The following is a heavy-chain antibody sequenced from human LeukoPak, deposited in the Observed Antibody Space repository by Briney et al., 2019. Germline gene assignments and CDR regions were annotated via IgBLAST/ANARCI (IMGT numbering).Heavy chain of an antibody. J-gene: IGHJ4*02. CDR3: ARDRGRGYYGSGSHLFDY. Sequence: KASQTLSLTCTVSSGSISSGDYYWSWIRQPAGKGLEWIGRIYTSGSTNYNPSLKSRVTMSVDTSKNQFSLKLSSVTAADTAVYYCARDRGRGYYGSGSHLFDYWGQGTLVTVSS. CDR1: SGSISSGDYY. D-gene: IGHD3-10*01. V-gene: IGHV4-61*02. CDR2: IYTSGST.